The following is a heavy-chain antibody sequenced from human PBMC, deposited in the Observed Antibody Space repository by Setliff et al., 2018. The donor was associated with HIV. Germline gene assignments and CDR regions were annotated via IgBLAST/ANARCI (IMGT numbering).Heavy chain of an antibody. Sequence: PSETLSLTCTVSGDSVNDRSYFWGWIRQPPGKGLEWIGTFYYNGDSRYNPSLKSRVTISVDTSKNQFSLNLNSVTAADTAVYYCARCPSPPYCTSTTCYVDYYYMDVWGKGTTVTVSS. CDR2: FYYNGDS. CDR1: GDSVNDRSYF. CDR3: ARCPSPPYCTSTTCYVDYYYMDV. J-gene: IGHJ6*03. V-gene: IGHV4-39*01. D-gene: IGHD2-2*01.